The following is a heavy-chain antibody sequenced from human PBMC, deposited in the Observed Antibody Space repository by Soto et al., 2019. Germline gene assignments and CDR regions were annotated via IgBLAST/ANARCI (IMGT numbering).Heavy chain of an antibody. CDR3: VRDRKLIIQGNYYYYGMDV. V-gene: IGHV4-59*01. CDR2: ISSSGTI. D-gene: IGHD2-15*01. CDR1: GGSIRDYF. J-gene: IGHJ6*02. Sequence: SETLSLTCSVSGGSIRDYFWTWIRQPPGKGLEWIGDISSSGTINYNSSLKSRVTISLDTSRNHFSLKLTSVTAADTAVYFCVRDRKLIIQGNYYYYGMDVWGQGTTVTVS.